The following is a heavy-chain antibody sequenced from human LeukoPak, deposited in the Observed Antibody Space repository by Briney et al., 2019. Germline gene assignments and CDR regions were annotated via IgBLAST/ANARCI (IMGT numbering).Heavy chain of an antibody. CDR3: ARVWGYVDY. Sequence: SETLSLTCAVYGGSFSGYYWSWIRQPPGKGLEWIGETNHSGSTNYNPSLKSRVTISVDTSKNQFSLKLSSVTAADTAVYYCARVWGYVDYWGQGTLVTVSS. CDR1: GGSFSGYY. V-gene: IGHV4-34*01. D-gene: IGHD7-27*01. J-gene: IGHJ4*02. CDR2: TNHSGST.